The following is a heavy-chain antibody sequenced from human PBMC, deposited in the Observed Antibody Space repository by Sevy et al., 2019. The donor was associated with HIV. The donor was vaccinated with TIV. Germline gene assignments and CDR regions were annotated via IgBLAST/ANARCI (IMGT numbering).Heavy chain of an antibody. D-gene: IGHD6-13*01. CDR1: GFNFRSYE. CDR3: AREAAATRGMDV. J-gene: IGHJ6*04. Sequence: GGSLRLSCAASGFNFRSYEMNWVRQAPGKGLDWVSYITSSGGDMNYADSVKGRFTISRDNAKNSLHLQMNSLTAEDTAVYYCAREAAATRGMDVWGKGTTVTVSS. CDR2: ITSSGGDM. V-gene: IGHV3-48*03.